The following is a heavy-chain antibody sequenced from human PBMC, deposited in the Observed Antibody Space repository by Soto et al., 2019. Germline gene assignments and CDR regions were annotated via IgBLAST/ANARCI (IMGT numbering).Heavy chain of an antibody. J-gene: IGHJ2*01. V-gene: IGHV3-74*01. CDR2: INSDGSST. CDR1: GFTFSSYW. Sequence: EVQLVESGGGLVQPGGSLRLSCAASGFTFSSYWMHWVRQAPEKGLVWVSRINSDGSSTSYADSVKGRFTISRDNAKNTLYLQMNSLRAEDTAVYYCARVAVVAARPHHWYFDLWGRGTLVTVSS. D-gene: IGHD6-6*01. CDR3: ARVAVVAARPHHWYFDL.